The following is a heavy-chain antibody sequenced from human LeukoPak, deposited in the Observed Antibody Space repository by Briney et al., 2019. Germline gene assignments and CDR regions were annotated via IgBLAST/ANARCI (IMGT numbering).Heavy chain of an antibody. CDR2: INHSEST. V-gene: IGHV4-34*01. D-gene: IGHD5-18*01. CDR3: AREVGDTAMVTYFDY. CDR1: VGPFSLYY. Sequence: SETLSLPCAVYVGPFSLYYWSWIPQPPGKGLEWIGEINHSESTNYNPSLKSRVTISVDTSKNQFSLKLSSVTAADTAVYYCAREVGDTAMVTYFDYWGQGTLVTVSS. J-gene: IGHJ4*02.